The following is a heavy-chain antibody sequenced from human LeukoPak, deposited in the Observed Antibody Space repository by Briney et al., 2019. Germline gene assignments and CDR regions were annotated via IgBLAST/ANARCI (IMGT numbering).Heavy chain of an antibody. V-gene: IGHV1-2*02. J-gene: IGHJ4*02. D-gene: IGHD6-19*01. CDR2: INPNSGGT. Sequence: ASAKVSCKASGYTFTGYYMHWVRQAPGQGLEWMGWINPNSGGTNYAQKFQGRVTMTRDTSISTAYMELSRLRSDDTAVYYCARTSSGWTYFDYWGQGTLVTVSS. CDR1: GYTFTGYY. CDR3: ARTSSGWTYFDY.